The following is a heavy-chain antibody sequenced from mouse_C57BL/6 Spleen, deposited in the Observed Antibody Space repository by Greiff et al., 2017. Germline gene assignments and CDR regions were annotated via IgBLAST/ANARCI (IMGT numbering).Heavy chain of an antibody. D-gene: IGHD2-3*01. J-gene: IGHJ3*01. Sequence: QVQLQQPGAELVKPGASVKLSCKASGYTFTSYWMHWVKQRPGQGLEWIGMIHPNSGSTNYNEKFKNKATLTVDKSSSTAYMHLSSLTSEDSAVDYYAREGNDGYFAYWGQGTLVTVSA. CDR1: GYTFTSYW. CDR2: IHPNSGST. V-gene: IGHV1-64*01. CDR3: AREGNDGYFAY.